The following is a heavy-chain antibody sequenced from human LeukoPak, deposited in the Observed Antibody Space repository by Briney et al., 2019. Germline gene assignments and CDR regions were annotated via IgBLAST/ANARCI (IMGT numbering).Heavy chain of an antibody. CDR2: ISWDGGST. J-gene: IGHJ6*02. D-gene: IGHD6-13*01. CDR1: GFTFSSYG. Sequence: GGSLRLSCAASGFTFSSYGMHWVRQAPGKGLEWVSLISWDGGSTYYADSVKGRFTISRDNSKNSLYLQMNSLRAEDTALYYCAKDYSLAAAGHGANYYYGMDVWGQGTTVTVSS. V-gene: IGHV3-43D*03. CDR3: AKDYSLAAAGHGANYYYGMDV.